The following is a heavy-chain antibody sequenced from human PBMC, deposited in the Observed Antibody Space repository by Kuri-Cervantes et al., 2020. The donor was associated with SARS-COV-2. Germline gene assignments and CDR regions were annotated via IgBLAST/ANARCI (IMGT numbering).Heavy chain of an antibody. D-gene: IGHD2-15*01. Sequence: GSLRLSCAASGFTFRGHWIHWVRQAPGKGLEWVSAISGSGGSTYYADSVKGRFTISRDNSKNTLYLQMNSLRAEDPAVYYCAKDKDYCSGGSCYSPGYWGQGTLVTVSS. CDR1: GFTFRGHW. CDR2: ISGSGGST. J-gene: IGHJ4*02. V-gene: IGHV3-23*01. CDR3: AKDKDYCSGGSCYSPGY.